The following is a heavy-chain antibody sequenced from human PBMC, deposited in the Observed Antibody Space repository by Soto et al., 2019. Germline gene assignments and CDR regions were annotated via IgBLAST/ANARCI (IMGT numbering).Heavy chain of an antibody. CDR1: GFTFSTYS. V-gene: IGHV3-21*01. Sequence: XGSLRLSCAASGFTFSTYSMNWVRQAPGKGLEWVSSISSSGTYIHYADSLKGRFTISRDNAKNSLYLQMISLRAEDTAVYYCARDSSDCSSTSCWGYYALDVWGQGTTVTVSS. D-gene: IGHD2-2*01. CDR2: ISSSGTYI. CDR3: ARDSSDCSSTSCWGYYALDV. J-gene: IGHJ6*02.